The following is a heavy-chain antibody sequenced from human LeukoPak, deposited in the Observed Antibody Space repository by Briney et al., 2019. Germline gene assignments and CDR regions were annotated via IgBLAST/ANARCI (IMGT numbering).Heavy chain of an antibody. CDR3: ARDGDCSSTSCYEGDSGNWFDP. J-gene: IGHJ5*02. D-gene: IGHD2-2*01. CDR2: ISAYNGDT. CDR1: GGTFSSYA. V-gene: IGHV1-18*01. Sequence: SVKFSCKASGGTFSSYAISWVRQAPGQGLEWMGWISAYNGDTNYAQKLQGRVTTTTDTSTSTAYMELRSLRSDDTAVYYCARDGDCSSTSCYEGDSGNWFDPWGQGTLVTVSS.